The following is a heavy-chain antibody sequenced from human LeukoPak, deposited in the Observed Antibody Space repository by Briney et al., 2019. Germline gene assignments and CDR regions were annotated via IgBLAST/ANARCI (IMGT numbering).Heavy chain of an antibody. CDR1: GGSFSGYY. V-gene: IGHV4-34*01. CDR3: ARGVNRPGYSSGWYHY. Sequence: SETLSPTCAVYGGSFSGYYWSWIRQPPGKGLEWIGEINHSGSTNYNPSLKSRVTISVDTSKNQFSLKLSSVTAADTAVYYCARGVNRPGYSSGWYHYWGQGTLVTVSS. D-gene: IGHD6-19*01. CDR2: INHSGST. J-gene: IGHJ4*02.